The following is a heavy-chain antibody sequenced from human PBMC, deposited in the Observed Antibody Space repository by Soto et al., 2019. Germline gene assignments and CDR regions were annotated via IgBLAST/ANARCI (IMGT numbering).Heavy chain of an antibody. V-gene: IGHV3-48*03. Sequence: GVLRLSCVVSGFTSSDHEMNWVRQAPGKGPEWISRISESGGTTSYADSVKGRFTISRDNARDSLYLHMNNLRAEDTAIYYCARDRSLIFAVPPYGMDVWGQGTTVTVSS. CDR3: ARDRSLIFAVPPYGMDV. D-gene: IGHD3-3*01. CDR2: ISESGGTT. J-gene: IGHJ6*02. CDR1: GFTSSDHE.